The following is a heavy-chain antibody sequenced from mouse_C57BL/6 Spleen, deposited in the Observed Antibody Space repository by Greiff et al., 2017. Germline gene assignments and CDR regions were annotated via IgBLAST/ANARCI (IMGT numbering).Heavy chain of an antibody. CDR3: ARSNGRIYRYFDV. Sequence: QVQLQQPGAELVMPGASVKLSCKASGYTFTSYWMHWVKQRPGQGLEWIGEIDPSDSYTNYNQKFKGKSTLTVDKSSSTAYMQLSSLTSEDSAVYYCARSNGRIYRYFDVWGTGTTVTVSS. CDR2: IDPSDSYT. J-gene: IGHJ1*03. V-gene: IGHV1-69*01. CDR1: GYTFTSYW.